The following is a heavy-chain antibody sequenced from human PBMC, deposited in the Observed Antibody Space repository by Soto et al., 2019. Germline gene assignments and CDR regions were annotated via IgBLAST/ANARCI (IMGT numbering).Heavy chain of an antibody. Sequence: GASVKVSCKASGGSFSSYGISWVRQAPGQGLEWMGGIIPLFDSPNYAQKFQGRVTITADESTSTAYMELSSLRSEDTAVYYCARGTTPMLTDSGDFYYGVDVCGQGTTVTVSS. CDR1: GGSFSSYG. CDR2: IIPLFDSP. J-gene: IGHJ6*02. CDR3: ARGTTPMLTDSGDFYYGVDV. D-gene: IGHD5-18*01. V-gene: IGHV1-69*13.